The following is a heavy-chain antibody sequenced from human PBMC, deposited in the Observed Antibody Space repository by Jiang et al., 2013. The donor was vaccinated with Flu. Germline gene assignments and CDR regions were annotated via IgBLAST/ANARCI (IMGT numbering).Heavy chain of an antibody. V-gene: IGHV3-11*04. D-gene: IGHD1-1*01. CDR2: ISSSGSTI. Sequence: LEWVSYISSSGSTIYYADSVKGRFTISRDNAKNSLYLQMNSLRAEDTAVYYCASDNEGYFDYWGQGTLVTVSS. J-gene: IGHJ4*02. CDR3: ASDNEGYFDY.